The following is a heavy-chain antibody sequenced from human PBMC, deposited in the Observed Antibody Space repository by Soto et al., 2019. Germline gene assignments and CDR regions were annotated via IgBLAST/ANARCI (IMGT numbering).Heavy chain of an antibody. CDR3: AKDLATWTQYYFDY. D-gene: IGHD1-1*01. J-gene: IGHJ4*02. Sequence: GGSLRLSCAASGFTFSSYSMNWVRQAPGKGLEWVSPISSSSSYTYYADSVKGRFTISRDNSKNTLYLQMNSLRAEDTSVYYCAKDLATWTQYYFDYWGQGTLVTVSS. CDR1: GFTFSSYS. CDR2: ISSSSSYT. V-gene: IGHV3-21*04.